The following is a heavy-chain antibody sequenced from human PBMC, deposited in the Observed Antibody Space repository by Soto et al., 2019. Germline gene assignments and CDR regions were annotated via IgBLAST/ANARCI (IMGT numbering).Heavy chain of an antibody. J-gene: IGHJ4*02. CDR1: GFTFSSYA. CDR2: ISGSGGST. Sequence: EVQLLESGGGLVQPGGSLRLSCAASGFTFSSYAMSWVRQAPGKGLEWISAISGSGGSTYYADSVKGRFTTSRDNSITTRYLQMNSLRAEDTAVYYCEKERAAAGTVDYWGQGTLVTVSS. CDR3: EKERAAAGTVDY. V-gene: IGHV3-23*01. D-gene: IGHD6-13*01.